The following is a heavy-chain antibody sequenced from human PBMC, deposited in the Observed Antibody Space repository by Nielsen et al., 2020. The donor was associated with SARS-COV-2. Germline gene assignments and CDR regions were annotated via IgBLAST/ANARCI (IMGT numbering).Heavy chain of an antibody. J-gene: IGHJ6*02. CDR3: ARDGDYGDYVSYYYYGMDV. D-gene: IGHD4-17*01. V-gene: IGHV3-30*04. CDR2: ISYDGSNK. Sequence: GESLKISCAASGFTFSSYAMHWVRQAPGKGLEWVAVISYDGSNKYYADSVKGRFTISRDNAKNSLYLQMNSLRAEDTAVYYCARDGDYGDYVSYYYYGMDVWGQGTTVTVSS. CDR1: GFTFSSYA.